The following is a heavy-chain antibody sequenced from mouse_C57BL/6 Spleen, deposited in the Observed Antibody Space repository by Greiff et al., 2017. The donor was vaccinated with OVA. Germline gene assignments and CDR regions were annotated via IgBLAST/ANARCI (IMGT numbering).Heavy chain of an antibody. CDR1: GFTFSSYG. CDR3: ARGDYYGSSSYFDY. V-gene: IGHV5-6*01. CDR2: ISSGGSYT. Sequence: EVQLVESGGDLVKPGGSLKLSCAASGFTFSSYGMSWVRQTPDKRLEWVATISSGGSYTYYPDSVKGRFTLSRDNAKNTLYLQMSSLKSEDTAMYYCARGDYYGSSSYFDYWGQGTTLTVSS. J-gene: IGHJ2*01. D-gene: IGHD1-1*01.